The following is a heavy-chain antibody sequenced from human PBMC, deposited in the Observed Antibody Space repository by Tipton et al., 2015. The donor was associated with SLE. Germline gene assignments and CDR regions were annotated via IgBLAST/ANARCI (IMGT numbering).Heavy chain of an antibody. D-gene: IGHD3-10*01. Sequence: LRLSCAVSGYSISSGYYWGWIRQSPVKGLEWIGIVYRTAYYNPSLKSRVTVSVDTSKNQFSLKLSSVTAADTAVYYCARPLVVDMVQGAPFDPWGQGTLVTVSS. CDR2: VYRTA. V-gene: IGHV4-38-2*01. CDR1: GYSISSGYY. CDR3: ARPLVVDMVQGAPFDP. J-gene: IGHJ5*02.